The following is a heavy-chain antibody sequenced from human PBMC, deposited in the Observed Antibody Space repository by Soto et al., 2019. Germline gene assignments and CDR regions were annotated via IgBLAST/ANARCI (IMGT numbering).Heavy chain of an antibody. CDR3: VRPYYSSSWFPFDR. J-gene: IGHJ4*02. CDR1: GFDFGDYY. Sequence: GGSLRLSCTGSGFDFGDYYMSWIRQAPGKGLKWVSYIDSGDGTTYYTDSVKGRFTISRDNAKKTVYLQMSSLRVEDTALYYCVRPYYSSSWFPFDRWGQGTLVTVSS. CDR2: IDSGDGTT. V-gene: IGHV3-11*01. D-gene: IGHD6-13*01.